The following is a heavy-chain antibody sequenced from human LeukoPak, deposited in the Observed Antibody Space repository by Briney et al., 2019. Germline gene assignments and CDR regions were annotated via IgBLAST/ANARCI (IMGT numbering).Heavy chain of an antibody. CDR1: GFTFEDYT. J-gene: IGHJ1*01. Sequence: GGSLRLSCAASGFTFEDYTMHWVRQAPGKGLEWVAVISYDGSNEYYADSVKGRFTISRDNSKNTLYLQMNSLRAEDTAVYHCAKIAAAGLEYFQHWGQGTLVTVSS. V-gene: IGHV3-30-3*02. CDR2: ISYDGSNE. D-gene: IGHD6-13*01. CDR3: AKIAAAGLEYFQH.